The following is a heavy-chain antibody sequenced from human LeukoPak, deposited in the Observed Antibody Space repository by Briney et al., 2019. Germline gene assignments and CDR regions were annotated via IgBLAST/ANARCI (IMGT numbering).Heavy chain of an antibody. J-gene: IGHJ4*02. CDR2: ISAYNGNT. V-gene: IGHV1-18*01. CDR1: GYTFTSFC. CDR3: TRDLGVDTTMIFFDY. D-gene: IGHD5-18*01. Sequence: ASVKVSCKASGYTFTSFCISWVRQAPGQGLEWMGWISAYNGNTNYVQKFQGRVTMTTDTSTSTAYMELRSLRSDDTAMYYCTRDLGVDTTMIFFDYWGQGTLVTVSS.